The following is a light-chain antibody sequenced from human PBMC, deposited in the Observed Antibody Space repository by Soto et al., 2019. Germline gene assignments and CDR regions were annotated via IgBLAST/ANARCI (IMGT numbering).Light chain of an antibody. CDR1: QDISSA. V-gene: IGKV1D-12*01. CDR2: SAS. J-gene: IGKJ5*01. Sequence: DIQMTQSPSTVSASLGDRVTITCRASQDISSALAWYQQKPGKAPQLLIYSASSLQSGVPSRFSGSGSGTDVTLTINSLQPEDFASYYCHQANSFPSPFGQGTRLEIK. CDR3: HQANSFPSP.